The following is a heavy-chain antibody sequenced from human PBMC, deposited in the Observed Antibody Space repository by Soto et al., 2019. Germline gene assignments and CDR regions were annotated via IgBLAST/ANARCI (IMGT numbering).Heavy chain of an antibody. J-gene: IGHJ4*02. CDR3: ASSRVILTGWGIFDY. V-gene: IGHV4-59*01. Sequence: PSETLSLTCTVSGGSISSYYWSWIRQPPGKGLEWIGYIYYSGSTNYNPSLKSRVTITVDTSKNQFSLKLSSVTAADTAVYYCASSRVILTGWGIFDYWGQGTLVTVSS. D-gene: IGHD3-9*01. CDR1: GGSISSYY. CDR2: IYYSGST.